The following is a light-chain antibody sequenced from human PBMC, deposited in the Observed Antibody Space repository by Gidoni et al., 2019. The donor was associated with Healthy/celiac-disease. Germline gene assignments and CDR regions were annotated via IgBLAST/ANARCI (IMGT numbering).Light chain of an antibody. CDR3: NSRDSSGNHYV. CDR2: GKN. V-gene: IGLV3-19*01. J-gene: IGLJ1*01. CDR1: SLRSYY. Sequence: SSELTQVPAVSVALGQTVRITCQGDSLRSYYASWYQQKPGQAPVLVIYGKNNRPSGSPDRFSGSSSGNTASLTITGAQAEDEADYYCNSRDSSGNHYVFGTGTKVTVL.